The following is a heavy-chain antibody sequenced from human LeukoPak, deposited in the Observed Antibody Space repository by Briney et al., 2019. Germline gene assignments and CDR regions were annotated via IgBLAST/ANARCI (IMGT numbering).Heavy chain of an antibody. Sequence: ASVKVSCKGSGYTFTSYAMHWVRQAPGQRLEWMGWINAGNGNTKYSQKFQGRVTITRDTSASTAYMELSSLRSEDTAVYFCAIEYYYDSSRPYYFDYWGQGTLVTVSS. CDR1: GYTFTSYA. D-gene: IGHD3-22*01. CDR3: AIEYYYDSSRPYYFDY. CDR2: INAGNGNT. J-gene: IGHJ4*02. V-gene: IGHV1-3*01.